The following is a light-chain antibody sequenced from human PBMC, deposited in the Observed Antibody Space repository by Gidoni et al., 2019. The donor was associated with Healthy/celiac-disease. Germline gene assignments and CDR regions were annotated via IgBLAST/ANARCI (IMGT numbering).Light chain of an antibody. Sequence: EIVLTQSPATLSLSPGERATLSCRASQSVSSYLAWYQQKPDQAPRLLIYDASNRATGIPARFSGSGSGTDFTLTISSLEPEDFAVYYCQQRSNWPPYTFXXXTKLEIK. CDR2: DAS. CDR3: QQRSNWPPYT. J-gene: IGKJ2*01. V-gene: IGKV3-11*01. CDR1: QSVSSY.